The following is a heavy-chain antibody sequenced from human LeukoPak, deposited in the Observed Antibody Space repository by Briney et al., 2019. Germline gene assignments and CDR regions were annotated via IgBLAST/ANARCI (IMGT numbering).Heavy chain of an antibody. CDR1: GFIFSDYN. Sequence: GGSLRLSCAASGFIFSDYNMNWVRQAPGKGLEWVSIIYSGGSRYYADSVKGRFTISRDNSKNTLYLQMNTLRAEDTAVYYCARYKTAGDYFDYWGQGTLVTVSS. CDR3: ARYKTAGDYFDY. J-gene: IGHJ4*02. D-gene: IGHD2-21*02. V-gene: IGHV3-53*01. CDR2: IYSGGSR.